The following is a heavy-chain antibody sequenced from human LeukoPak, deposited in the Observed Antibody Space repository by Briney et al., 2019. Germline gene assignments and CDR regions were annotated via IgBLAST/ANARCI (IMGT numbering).Heavy chain of an antibody. CDR3: TRGPGHYYDCSGYYLSEYFQH. Sequence: GGSLRLSCTASGFTFGDYAMSWFRQAPGKGLEWVGFIRSKAYGGTTEYAASVKGRFTISRDDSKSIAYLQMNSLKTEDTAVYYCTRGPGHYYDCSGYYLSEYFQHWGQGTLVTVSS. D-gene: IGHD3-22*01. J-gene: IGHJ1*01. V-gene: IGHV3-49*03. CDR1: GFTFGDYA. CDR2: IRSKAYGGTT.